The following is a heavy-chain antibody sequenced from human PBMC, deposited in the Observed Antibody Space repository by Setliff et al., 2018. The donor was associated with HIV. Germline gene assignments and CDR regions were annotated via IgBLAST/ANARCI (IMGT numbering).Heavy chain of an antibody. D-gene: IGHD3-16*02. CDR1: GFTFSTYS. J-gene: IGHJ4*02. CDR2: ISSNSNYI. CDR3: ARERSVGELSLALDW. V-gene: IGHV3-21*04. Sequence: GGSLRLSCVASGFTFSTYSMNWVRQAPGKGLEWVSSISSNSNYIYYADSVKGRFTISRDNAENSLYLQMNNLRAEDTAVYYCARERSVGELSLALDWWGQGALVTVSS.